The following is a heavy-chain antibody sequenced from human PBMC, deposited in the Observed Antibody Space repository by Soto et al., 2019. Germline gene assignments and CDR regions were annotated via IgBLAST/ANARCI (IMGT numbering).Heavy chain of an antibody. CDR1: GFTFSSYG. CDR2: ISYDGSNK. Sequence: GGSLRLSCAASGFTFSSYGMHWVRQAPGKGLEWVAVISYDGSNKYYADSVKGRVTISRDNSKNTLYLQMNSLRADDTAVYYSAKGPSNYGDWIYYYYYVMDVWGKGNKVTVS. V-gene: IGHV3-30*18. CDR3: AKGPSNYGDWIYYYYYVMDV. D-gene: IGHD4-17*01. J-gene: IGHJ6*04.